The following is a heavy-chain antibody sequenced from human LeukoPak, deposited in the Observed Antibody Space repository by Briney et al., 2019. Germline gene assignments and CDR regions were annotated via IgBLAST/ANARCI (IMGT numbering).Heavy chain of an antibody. J-gene: IGHJ4*02. CDR1: GFTFSSYS. CDR3: ARVGSVGGFDY. Sequence: KTGGSLRLSCAASGFTFSSYSMNWVRQAPGKGLEWVSSISSSSSYIYYADSVKGRFTISRDNAKNSLYLQMNSLRAEDTAVYYCARVGSVGGFDYWGQGTLVTVSS. D-gene: IGHD2-15*01. CDR2: ISSSSSYI. V-gene: IGHV3-21*01.